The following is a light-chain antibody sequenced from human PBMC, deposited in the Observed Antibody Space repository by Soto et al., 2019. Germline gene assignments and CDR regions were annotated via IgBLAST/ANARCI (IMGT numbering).Light chain of an antibody. CDR1: SSDVGGYNY. CDR2: EVS. J-gene: IGLJ1*01. CDR3: SSYTSSSTPLYV. Sequence: QSALTQPASVSGSPGQSITISCTGTSSDVGGYNYVSWYQQHPGKAPKLMIYEVSNRPSGVSNRFSGSKSGNTASLTISGLQAEDEADYYCSSYTSSSTPLYVFGTGPKLTVL. V-gene: IGLV2-14*01.